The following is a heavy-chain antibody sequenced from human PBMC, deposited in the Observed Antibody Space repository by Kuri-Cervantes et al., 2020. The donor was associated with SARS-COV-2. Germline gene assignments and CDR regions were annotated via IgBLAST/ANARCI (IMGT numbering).Heavy chain of an antibody. Sequence: SETLSLTCTVSGGSISSSSYYWGGIRQPPGKGLEWIGSIYYSGSTYYNPSLKSRVTISVDTSKNQFSLKLSSVTAADTAVYYCARHGDSGWYNYYYYMVVWGKGTTVTVSS. D-gene: IGHD6-19*01. CDR2: IYYSGST. CDR3: ARHGDSGWYNYYYYMVV. J-gene: IGHJ6*03. CDR1: GGSISSSSYY. V-gene: IGHV4-39*01.